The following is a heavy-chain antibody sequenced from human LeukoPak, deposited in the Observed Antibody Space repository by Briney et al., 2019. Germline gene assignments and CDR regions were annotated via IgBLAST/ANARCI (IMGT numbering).Heavy chain of an antibody. CDR1: GGSFSGYY. Sequence: PSETLSLTCAVYGGSFSGYYWSWIRQPPGKGLEWIGEINHSGSTNYNPSLKSRVTISLDTSKNQFSLNLSPVTAADTAVYYCARRWVYDKRAFDAWGQGTMVTVSS. J-gene: IGHJ3*01. V-gene: IGHV4-34*01. CDR2: INHSGST. CDR3: ARRWVYDKRAFDA. D-gene: IGHD3-16*01.